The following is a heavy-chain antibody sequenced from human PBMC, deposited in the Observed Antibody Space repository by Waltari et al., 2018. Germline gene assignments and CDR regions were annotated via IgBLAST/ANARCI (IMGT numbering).Heavy chain of an antibody. CDR2: ISTVLHTA. CDR1: GGSFNRLT. J-gene: IGHJ4*02. CDR3: VTISSRYPF. D-gene: IGHD3-9*01. V-gene: IGHV1-69*01. Sequence: QVQLVQSGAEVKKPGSSVKVSCKTSGGSFNRLTLSWVRQAPGQGLEWMGGISTVLHTANYAQNFQGRVTITADESSQTAYMEMSSLRFEDTAVYYCVTISSRYPFWGQGTLVTVSS.